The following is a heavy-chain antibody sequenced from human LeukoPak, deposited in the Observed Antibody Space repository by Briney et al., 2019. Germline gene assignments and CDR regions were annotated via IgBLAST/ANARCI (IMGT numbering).Heavy chain of an antibody. V-gene: IGHV1-69*05. J-gene: IGHJ5*02. D-gene: IGHD2-2*01. Sequence: ASVKVSCKASGGTFSSYAISWVRQAPGQGLEWMGRIIPIFGTANYAQKFQGRVTMTRDTSTSTVYMELSSLRSEDTAVYYCARGRPLVVPAADYKNWFDPWGQGTLVTVSS. CDR3: ARGRPLVVPAADYKNWFDP. CDR1: GGTFSSYA. CDR2: IIPIFGTA.